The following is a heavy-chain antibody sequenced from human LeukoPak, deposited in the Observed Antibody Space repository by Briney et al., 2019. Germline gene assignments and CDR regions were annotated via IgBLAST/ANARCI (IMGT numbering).Heavy chain of an antibody. D-gene: IGHD2-21*02. V-gene: IGHV4-61*02. CDR1: VGCISSGSYY. Sequence: SQTLSLTCTVSVGCISSGSYYWSWIRQPAGKGLEWIGRIYTSGSTNYNPSLKSRVTISVDTSKNQFSLKLSSVTAADTAVYYCAREAGGDDAFDIWGQGTMVTVSS. CDR3: AREAGGDDAFDI. J-gene: IGHJ3*02. CDR2: IYTSGST.